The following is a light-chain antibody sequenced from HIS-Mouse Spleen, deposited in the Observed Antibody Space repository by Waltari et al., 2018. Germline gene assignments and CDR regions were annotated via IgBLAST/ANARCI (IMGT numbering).Light chain of an antibody. CDR3: MQGTHPYT. CDR2: KVS. J-gene: IGKJ2*01. Sequence: DVVMTQSPLSLPVTLGQPASISCRSSQSLVHSDGNTYLNWFQQRPGQSPRRLIYKVSNWDSGVPDRFSGSGSGTDFTLKISRVEAEDVGVYYCMQGTHPYTFGQGTKLEIK. CDR1: QSLVHSDGNTY. V-gene: IGKV2-30*02.